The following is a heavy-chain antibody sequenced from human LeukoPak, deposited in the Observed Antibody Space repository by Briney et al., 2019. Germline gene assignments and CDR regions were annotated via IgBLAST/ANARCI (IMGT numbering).Heavy chain of an antibody. CDR1: GDSIGSYY. CDR3: ARTLGYCSSTSCYGPH. CDR2: IYYGGST. Sequence: SETLSLTCSVSGDSIGSYYWTWIRQSPGKGLEWIGYIYYGGSTNCNPSLKSRVTISVDTSKNQFSLKLSSVTAADTAVYYCARTLGYCSSTSCYGPHWGQGTLVTVSS. V-gene: IGHV4-59*12. D-gene: IGHD2-2*01. J-gene: IGHJ4*02.